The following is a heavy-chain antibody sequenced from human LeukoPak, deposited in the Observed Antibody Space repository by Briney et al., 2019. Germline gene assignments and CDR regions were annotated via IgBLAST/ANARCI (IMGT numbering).Heavy chain of an antibody. CDR3: ARVGAARFFDY. CDR1: GGSISSYY. CDR2: IYTSGST. J-gene: IGHJ4*02. Sequence: SETLSLTCTVSGGSISSYYWSWIRQPPGKGLEWIGYIYTSGSTNYNPSLKSRVTISVDTSKNQFSLKLSSVTAADTAVYYCARVGAARFFDYWGQGTLVTVSS. V-gene: IGHV4-4*09. D-gene: IGHD6-6*01.